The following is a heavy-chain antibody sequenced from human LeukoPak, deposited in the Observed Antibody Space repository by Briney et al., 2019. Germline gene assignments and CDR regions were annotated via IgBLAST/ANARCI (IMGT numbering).Heavy chain of an antibody. CDR3: ARSSGASMPTRYHDY. J-gene: IGHJ4*02. CDR1: GFTVSTKY. CDR2: INSAGST. Sequence: GGSLRLSCAAAGFTVSTKYMNWVRQAPGKGLEWVSLINSAGSTYYADSVKGRFTISRDDSKNMLYLEINSLRAEDAAVYYCARSSGASMPTRYHDYWGQGTLVTVSS. V-gene: IGHV3-53*01. D-gene: IGHD2/OR15-2a*01.